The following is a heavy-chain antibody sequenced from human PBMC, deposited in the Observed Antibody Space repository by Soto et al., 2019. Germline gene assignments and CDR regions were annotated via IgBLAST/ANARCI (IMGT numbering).Heavy chain of an antibody. CDR3: AREVSKYGGYDFDY. CDR2: ISSSSSYI. D-gene: IGHD5-12*01. J-gene: IGHJ4*02. Sequence: EVQLVESGGGLVKPGGSLRLSCAASGFTFSSYSMNWVRQAPGKGLEWVSSISSSSSYIYYADSVKGRFTISRDNAKNSLYLQMNRLRAEDTAVYYCAREVSKYGGYDFDYWGQGTLVTVSS. CDR1: GFTFSSYS. V-gene: IGHV3-21*01.